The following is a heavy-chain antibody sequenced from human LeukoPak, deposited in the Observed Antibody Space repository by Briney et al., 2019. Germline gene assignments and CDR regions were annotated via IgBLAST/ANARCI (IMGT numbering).Heavy chain of an antibody. CDR3: VGEEYGTGSYYKSSD. D-gene: IGHD3-10*01. CDR1: DGSISSSSFY. CDR2: MYYTGSYTGTT. J-gene: IGHJ4*02. Sequence: SETLSLTCIVSDGSISSSSFYWGWIRQPPGKGLEWIGSMYYTGSYTGTTYYNPSLESRVTVSVDTSKNLCSLKLTSVTAADTAAYYCVGEEYGTGSYYKSSDWGQGTLVTVSS. V-gene: IGHV4-39*01.